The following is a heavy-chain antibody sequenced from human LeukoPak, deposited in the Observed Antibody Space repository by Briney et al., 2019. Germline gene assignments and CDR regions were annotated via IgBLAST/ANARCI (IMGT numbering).Heavy chain of an antibody. CDR1: GYTLTELS. J-gene: IGHJ3*02. V-gene: IGHV1-24*01. CDR3: ATGGVGVVVITDAFDI. Sequence: ASVKVSCKVSGYTLTELSMHWVRQAPGKGLEWMGGFDPEDGETIYAQKLQGRVTMTEDTSTDTAYMELSSLRSEDTAVYYCATGGVGVVVITDAFDIWGQGTMVTVSS. CDR2: FDPEDGET. D-gene: IGHD3-22*01.